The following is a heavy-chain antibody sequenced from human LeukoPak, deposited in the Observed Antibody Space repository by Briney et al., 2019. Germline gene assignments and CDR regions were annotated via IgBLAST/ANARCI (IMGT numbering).Heavy chain of an antibody. Sequence: GGSLRLSCSASGFTFSNFAMSWVRQAPGKGLEWVSAVSSDGINTYYTDSLKGRFTISRDNAKNSLYLQMNSLRAEDTAVYYCASDPSVLGYCSSTSCYGDAFDIWGQGTMVTVSS. CDR1: GFTFSNFA. J-gene: IGHJ3*02. CDR3: ASDPSVLGYCSSTSCYGDAFDI. CDR2: VSSDGINT. D-gene: IGHD2-2*01. V-gene: IGHV3-21*01.